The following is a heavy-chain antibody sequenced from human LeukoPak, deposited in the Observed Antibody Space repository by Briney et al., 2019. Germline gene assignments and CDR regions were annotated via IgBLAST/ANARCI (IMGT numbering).Heavy chain of an antibody. CDR3: AKGGVAAARDY. D-gene: IGHD6-13*01. CDR1: GFTPRSNA. V-gene: IGHV3-23*01. Sequence: GGSLRLSCTDSGFTPRSNAMSWGRQAPGKGLEWVSAISGSGGSPHSADSVKGRFTISRDNSKNTLYRQMNSLRTEDTAVYYCAKGGVAAARDYWGQGTLVTVSS. J-gene: IGHJ4*02. CDR2: ISGSGGSP.